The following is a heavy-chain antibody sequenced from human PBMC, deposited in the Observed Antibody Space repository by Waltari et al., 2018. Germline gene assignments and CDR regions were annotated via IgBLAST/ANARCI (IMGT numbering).Heavy chain of an antibody. CDR2: IYTSGST. D-gene: IGHD6-13*01. Sequence: QVQLQESGPGLVKPSETLSLTCTVSGGSISSYYWCWIRQPAGKGLEWIGRIYTSGSTNYNPSLKSRVTMSVDTSKNQFSLKLSSVTAADTAVYYCARDSSSWYQDYYYMDVWGKGTTVTISS. V-gene: IGHV4-4*07. CDR3: ARDSSSWYQDYYYMDV. J-gene: IGHJ6*03. CDR1: GGSISSYY.